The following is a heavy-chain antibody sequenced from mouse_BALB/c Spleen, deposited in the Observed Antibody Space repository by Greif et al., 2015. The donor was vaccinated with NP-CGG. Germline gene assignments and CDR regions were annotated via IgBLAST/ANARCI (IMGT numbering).Heavy chain of an antibody. CDR2: INPSSGYT. D-gene: IGHD2-10*02. CDR1: GYTFTSYT. CDR3: ARLYGNYYWYFDV. J-gene: IGHJ1*01. V-gene: IGHV1-4*02. Sequence: VQLVESAAELARPGASVKMSCKASGYTFTSYTMHWVKQRPGQGLEWIGYINPSSGYTEYNQKFKDKTTLTADKSSSXAYMQLSSLTSEDSAVYYCARLYGNYYWYFDVWGAGTTVTVSS.